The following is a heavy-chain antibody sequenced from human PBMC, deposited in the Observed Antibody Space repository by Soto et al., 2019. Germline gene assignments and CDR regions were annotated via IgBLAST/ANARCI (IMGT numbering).Heavy chain of an antibody. Sequence: QVQLVQSGAEVKKPGASVKVSCKASGYTFTSYAMHWVRQAPGQRLEWMGWINAGNGNTKYSQKFQGRVTITRDTSASTAYMELSSLRSEATAVYYCARGMGGYYYGDYGPGDYWGQGTLVTVSS. V-gene: IGHV1-3*01. CDR3: ARGMGGYYYGDYGPGDY. CDR1: GYTFTSYA. J-gene: IGHJ4*02. CDR2: INAGNGNT. D-gene: IGHD4-17*01.